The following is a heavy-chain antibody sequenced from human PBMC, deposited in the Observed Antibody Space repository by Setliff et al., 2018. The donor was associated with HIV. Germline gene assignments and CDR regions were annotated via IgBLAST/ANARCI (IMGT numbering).Heavy chain of an antibody. CDR1: GVTFGDYT. CDR3: AKNLFSSRWSPLDY. CDR2: IRSKAYGGTT. J-gene: IGHJ4*02. V-gene: IGHV3-49*04. D-gene: IGHD6-13*01. Sequence: GGSLRLSCTASGVTFGDYTMSWVRQAPGKGLEWVGFIRSKAYGGTTEYAASVKGRFTISRDDSKNTLYLQMNSLRSEDSAVYYCAKNLFSSRWSPLDYWGQGTLVTVSS.